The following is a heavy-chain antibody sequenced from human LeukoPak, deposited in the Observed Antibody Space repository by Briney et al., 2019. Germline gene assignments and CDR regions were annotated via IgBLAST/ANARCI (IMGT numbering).Heavy chain of an antibody. CDR1: GFTFSSYA. CDR2: ISSNGGST. V-gene: IGHV3-64*01. J-gene: IGHJ4*02. Sequence: GGSLRLSCAASGFTFSSYAMHWVRQAPGKGLEYVSAISSNGGSTYYANSVKGRFTISRDNSKNTLYLQMGSLRAEDMAVYYCARDVGSSGWYGNFDCWGQGTLVTVSS. CDR3: ARDVGSSGWYGNFDC. D-gene: IGHD6-19*01.